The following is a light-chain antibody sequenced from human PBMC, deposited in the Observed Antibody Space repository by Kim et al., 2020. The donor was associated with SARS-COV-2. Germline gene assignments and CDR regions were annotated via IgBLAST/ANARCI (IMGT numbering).Light chain of an antibody. CDR2: GAS. CDR3: QQYGNLPYT. CDR1: QSVSSNY. Sequence: EIVLTQSPGTLSLSPGERATLSCRASQSVSSNYLAWYQQKPGQAPRLLIYGASSRATGIPDRFRGSGSGTDFTLTINRLEPEDFAVYYCQQYGNLPYTFGRGTKLEI. V-gene: IGKV3-20*01. J-gene: IGKJ2*01.